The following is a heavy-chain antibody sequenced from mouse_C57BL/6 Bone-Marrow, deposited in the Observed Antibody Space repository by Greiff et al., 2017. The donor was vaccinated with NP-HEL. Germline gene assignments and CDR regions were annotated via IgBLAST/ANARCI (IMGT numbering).Heavy chain of an antibody. CDR3: ATYGNYVGYYAMDY. Sequence: VQVVESGPGLVQPSQSLSITCTVSGFSLTSYGVHWVRQSPGKGLEWLGVIWRGGSTDYNAAFMSRLSITKDNSKSQVFFKMNSLQADDTAIYYCATYGNYVGYYAMDYWGQGTSVTVSS. V-gene: IGHV2-5*01. CDR2: IWRGGST. J-gene: IGHJ4*01. CDR1: GFSLTSYG. D-gene: IGHD2-1*01.